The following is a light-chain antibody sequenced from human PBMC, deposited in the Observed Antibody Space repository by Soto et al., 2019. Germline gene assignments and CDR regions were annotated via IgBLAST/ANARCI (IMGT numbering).Light chain of an antibody. Sequence: QMTQSPSTLSASVGDRVTITCRASQSISSWLAWYQQKPGKAPKLLIYKASSLESGVPSRFSGSGSGTEFTLTISSLQPDDFATYYCQQYNSYPWTFGQGTKVDIK. CDR3: QQYNSYPWT. V-gene: IGKV1-5*03. CDR2: KAS. CDR1: QSISSW. J-gene: IGKJ1*01.